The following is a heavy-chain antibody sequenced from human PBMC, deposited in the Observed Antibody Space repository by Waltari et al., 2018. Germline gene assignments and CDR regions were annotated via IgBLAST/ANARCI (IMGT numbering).Heavy chain of an antibody. Sequence: QVQLQQWGAGLLKPSETLSLTCAVYGGSFSGYYWSWIRQPPGKGLEWIGEINHSGSTKYKPSLKSRVNISVETYKNQFSLKLSSVTAADTEVYYCARGGIYCSGGSCYSYYYYGMDVWGQGTTVTVSS. J-gene: IGHJ6*02. CDR3: ARGGIYCSGGSCYSYYYYGMDV. D-gene: IGHD2-15*01. V-gene: IGHV4-34*01. CDR1: GGSFSGYY. CDR2: INHSGST.